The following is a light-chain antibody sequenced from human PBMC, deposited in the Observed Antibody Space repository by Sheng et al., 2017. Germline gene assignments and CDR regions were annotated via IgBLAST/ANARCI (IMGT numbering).Light chain of an antibody. CDR1: QSISSW. V-gene: IGKV1-5*03. CDR2: KTS. J-gene: IGKJ1*01. CDR3: QQYDSDPWT. Sequence: DIQMTQSPSTLSASVGDRVTITCRASQSISSWSAWYQQKPGKAPTLLIYKTSSLESGVPSRFSGSGSGTEFTLTISSLQPDDFATYYCQQYDSDPWTFGQGTKVEIK.